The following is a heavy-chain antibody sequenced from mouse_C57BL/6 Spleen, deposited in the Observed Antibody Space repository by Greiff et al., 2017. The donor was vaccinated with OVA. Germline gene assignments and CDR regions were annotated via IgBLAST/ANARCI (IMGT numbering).Heavy chain of an antibody. J-gene: IGHJ4*01. Sequence: QVQLKESGPGLVAPSQSLSITCTVSGFSLTSYGVHWVRQLPGKGLEWLVVIWSDGSTTYTSALKSRLSRSKDNSKSQVFLKMNSLQTDDTAMYYCARDRYYGSSYGAMDYWGQGTSVTVSS. CDR2: IWSDGST. D-gene: IGHD1-1*01. CDR3: ARDRYYGSSYGAMDY. V-gene: IGHV2-6*03. CDR1: GFSLTSYG.